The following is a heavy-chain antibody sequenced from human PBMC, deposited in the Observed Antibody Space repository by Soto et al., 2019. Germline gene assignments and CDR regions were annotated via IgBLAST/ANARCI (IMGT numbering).Heavy chain of an antibody. Sequence: GGSPRLSCAASGVTFSSYAMSWVRQAPGKGLEWDSAISGSGGSTYYADSVKGRFTISRDNSKNTLFLQMNSLRAEDTAVYYCAKKVAGSQPFQHWGQGTLVTVSS. CDR2: ISGSGGST. V-gene: IGHV3-23*01. CDR3: AKKVAGSQPFQH. CDR1: GVTFSSYA. J-gene: IGHJ1*01. D-gene: IGHD6-19*01.